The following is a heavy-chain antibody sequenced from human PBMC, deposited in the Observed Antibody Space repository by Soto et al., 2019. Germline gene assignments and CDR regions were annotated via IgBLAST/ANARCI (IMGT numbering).Heavy chain of an antibody. Sequence: QVQLVESGGGLVKPGGSLRLSCEASGFTFSDYYMSWIRQAPGKGLEWDSYITDSGTYTNYADSVRGRFTISRDNTKNSLFLHLNGLRAEDTAVYYCARDGEQWQIRTRSFDYWGQGTLVTVSS. V-gene: IGHV3-11*06. CDR2: ITDSGTYT. CDR1: GFTFSDYY. D-gene: IGHD6-19*01. CDR3: ARDGEQWQIRTRSFDY. J-gene: IGHJ4*02.